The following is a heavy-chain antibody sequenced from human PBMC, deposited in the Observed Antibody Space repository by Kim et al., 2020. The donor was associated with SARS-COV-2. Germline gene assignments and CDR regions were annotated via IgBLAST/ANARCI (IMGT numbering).Heavy chain of an antibody. CDR1: GGTFSSYA. J-gene: IGHJ6*02. V-gene: IGHV1-69*13. CDR3: ARPERLGERETSYYGMDV. CDR2: IIPIFGTA. D-gene: IGHD3-16*01. Sequence: SVKVSCKASGGTFSSYAISWVRQAPGQGLEWMGGIIPIFGTANYAQKFQGRVTITADESTSTAYMELSSLRSEDTAVYYCARPERLGERETSYYGMDVWGQGTTVTVSS.